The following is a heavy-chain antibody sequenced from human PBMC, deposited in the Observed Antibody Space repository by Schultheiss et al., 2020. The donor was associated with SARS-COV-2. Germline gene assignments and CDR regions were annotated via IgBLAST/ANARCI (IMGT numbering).Heavy chain of an antibody. CDR3: AKDGGSYRPYYGMDV. J-gene: IGHJ6*02. Sequence: GGSLRLSCAASGFTFSSYGMHWVRQAPGKGLEWVAVIWYDGSNKYYADSVKGRFTISRDNSKNTLYLQMNSLRAEDTAVYYCAKDGGSYRPYYGMDVWGQGTTVTVSS. V-gene: IGHV3-30*02. CDR2: IWYDGSNK. D-gene: IGHD1-26*01. CDR1: GFTFSSYG.